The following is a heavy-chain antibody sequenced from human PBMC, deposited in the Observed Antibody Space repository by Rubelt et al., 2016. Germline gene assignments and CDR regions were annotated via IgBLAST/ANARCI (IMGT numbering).Heavy chain of an antibody. CDR3: ATQSGYSYYNCDY. V-gene: IGHV4-59*08. J-gene: IGHJ4*02. Sequence: QVQLQESGPGLVKPSETLSLTCTVSGGSISSYYWSWIRQPPGKGLEWIGYMFYSGITNHNPSLKGGVRMSGDTSKNQFSLRLTVGTAADTAVYYCATQSGYSYYNCDYWGQGTLVTVSS. CDR2: MFYSGIT. CDR1: GGSISSYY. D-gene: IGHD1-26*01.